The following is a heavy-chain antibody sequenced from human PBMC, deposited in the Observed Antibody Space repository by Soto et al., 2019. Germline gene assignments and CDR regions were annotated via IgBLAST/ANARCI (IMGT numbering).Heavy chain of an antibody. CDR1: GGSISSYY. V-gene: IGHV4-59*08. Sequence: SETLSLTCTVSGGSISSYYWSWIRQPPGKGLEWIGYIYYSGSTNYNPSLKSRVTISVDTSKNQFSLKLSSVTAADTAVYYCARHSAWRDTYYYDSSGYTHFDYWGQGTLVTVS. D-gene: IGHD3-22*01. J-gene: IGHJ4*02. CDR2: IYYSGST. CDR3: ARHSAWRDTYYYDSSGYTHFDY.